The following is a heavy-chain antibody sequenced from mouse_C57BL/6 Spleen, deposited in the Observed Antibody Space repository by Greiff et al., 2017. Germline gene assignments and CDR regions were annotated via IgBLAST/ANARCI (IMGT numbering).Heavy chain of an antibody. Sequence: QVQLKQPGAELVKPGASVKVSCKASGYTFTSYWMHWVKQRPGQGLEWIGRIHPSDSDTNYNQKFKGKATLTVDKSSSTAYMQLSSLTSEDSAVYYCAIEDDYDGYAMDYWCQGTSVTVSS. D-gene: IGHD2-4*01. J-gene: IGHJ4*01. CDR1: GYTFTSYW. CDR3: AIEDDYDGYAMDY. CDR2: IHPSDSDT. V-gene: IGHV1-74*01.